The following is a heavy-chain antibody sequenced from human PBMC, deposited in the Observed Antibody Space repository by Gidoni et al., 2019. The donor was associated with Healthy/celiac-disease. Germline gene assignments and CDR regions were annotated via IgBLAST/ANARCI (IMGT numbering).Heavy chain of an antibody. V-gene: IGHV3-7*03. Sequence: EVQLVESGGGLVQPGGSLRLSCAASGFTFSSYWMSWVRQAPGKGLEWVANIKQDGSEKYYVDSVKGRFTISRDNAKNSLYLQMNSLRAEDTAVYYCARDYDQWLRERLFDYWGQGTLVTVSS. CDR1: GFTFSSYW. J-gene: IGHJ4*02. CDR2: IKQDGSEK. D-gene: IGHD5-12*01. CDR3: ARDYDQWLRERLFDY.